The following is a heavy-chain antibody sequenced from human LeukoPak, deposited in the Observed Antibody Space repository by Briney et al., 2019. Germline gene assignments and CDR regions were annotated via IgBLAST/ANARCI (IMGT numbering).Heavy chain of an antibody. V-gene: IGHV4-38-2*02. Sequence: SETLSLTCTVSGYSISGGYHWGWIRQPPGKGLEWIGTIHHSGSTYYNPSLKSRVTISVDMSKNQFSLRLSSVTAADTAVYYCARRRDNWNYLNWGQGTLVTVSS. D-gene: IGHD1-7*01. CDR3: ARRRDNWNYLN. CDR2: IHHSGST. CDR1: GYSISGGYH. J-gene: IGHJ4*02.